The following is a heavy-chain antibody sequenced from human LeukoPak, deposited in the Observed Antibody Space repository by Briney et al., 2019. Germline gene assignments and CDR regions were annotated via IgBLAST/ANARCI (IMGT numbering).Heavy chain of an antibody. V-gene: IGHV1-69*05. Sequence: ASVKVSCKASGGTFSKYGISWVRQAPGQGLEWMGGIIPIFGTANYAQKFQGRVTITTDESTSTAYMELSSLRSEDTAVYYCARAPNWGPFDYWGQGTLVTVSS. J-gene: IGHJ4*02. CDR3: ARAPNWGPFDY. D-gene: IGHD7-27*01. CDR2: IIPIFGTA. CDR1: GGTFSKYG.